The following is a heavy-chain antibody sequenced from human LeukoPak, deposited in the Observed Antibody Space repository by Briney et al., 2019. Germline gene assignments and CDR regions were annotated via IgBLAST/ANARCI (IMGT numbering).Heavy chain of an antibody. CDR3: AKAPIGAEIEY. CDR2: ISGSGGST. D-gene: IGHD6-13*01. J-gene: IGHJ4*02. CDR1: GFTFSCYA. Sequence: GGSQRLSCAASGFTFSCYAMSWVRQAPGKGLEWVSAISGSGGSTYYADSVKGRFTISRDNSKNTLYLQMNSLRAEDTAVYYCAKAPIGAEIEYWGQGTLVTVSS. V-gene: IGHV3-23*01.